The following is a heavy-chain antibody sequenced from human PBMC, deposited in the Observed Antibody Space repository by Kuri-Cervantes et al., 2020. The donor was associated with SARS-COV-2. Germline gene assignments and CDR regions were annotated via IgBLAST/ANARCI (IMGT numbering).Heavy chain of an antibody. D-gene: IGHD2-15*01. V-gene: IGHV3-23*01. CDR2: LGGSGDVT. CDR1: GFTFSSYA. J-gene: IGHJ4*02. CDR3: ARDHGLMPLLGPFDY. Sequence: GGSLRLSCAASGFTFSSYAMTWVRQAPGKGLEWVSGLGGSGDVTYYADSVKGRFTISRDNSNNTLYLQMNSLRGEDTAVYYCARDHGLMPLLGPFDYWGQGTLVTVSS.